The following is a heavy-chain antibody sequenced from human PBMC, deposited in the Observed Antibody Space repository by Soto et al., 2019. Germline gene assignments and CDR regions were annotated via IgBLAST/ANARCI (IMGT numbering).Heavy chain of an antibody. CDR1: GFTFSSYS. J-gene: IGHJ4*02. Sequence: PGGSLRLSCAASGFTFSSYSMNWVRQAPGKGLKRVSYISSSSRTIYYADKVKGQYNISRDNAKNSLYLQMNSLRDEYLAVYYCARDPTISYSYGYFWGQGTPVTVPQ. V-gene: IGHV3-48*02. CDR3: ARDPTISYSYGYF. D-gene: IGHD5-18*01. CDR2: ISSSSRTI.